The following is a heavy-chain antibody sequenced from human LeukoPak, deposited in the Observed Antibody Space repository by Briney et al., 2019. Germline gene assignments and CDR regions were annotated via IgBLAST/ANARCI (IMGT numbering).Heavy chain of an antibody. J-gene: IGHJ4*02. CDR3: ARDRSSSWYSD. CDR1: GLTFINAW. CDR2: IKNRADGGTT. D-gene: IGHD6-13*01. V-gene: IGHV3-15*01. Sequence: PGGSLRLSCAGSGLTFINAWMSWVRQAPGKGLEWVGRIKNRADGGTTDYAAPVKGRFTISRDNAKNSLYLQMYSLRAEDTAVYYCARDRSSSWYSDWGQGTLVTVSS.